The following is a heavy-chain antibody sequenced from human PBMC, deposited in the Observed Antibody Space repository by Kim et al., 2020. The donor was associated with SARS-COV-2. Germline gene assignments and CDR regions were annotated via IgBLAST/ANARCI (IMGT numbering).Heavy chain of an antibody. CDR3: ARDRQRAGTGVDY. J-gene: IGHJ4*02. Sequence: YTDYALSVKGRITINPDPSKSQFSLQLNSVTPEDTAVYYCARDRQRAGTGVDYWGQGTLVTVSS. D-gene: IGHD6-19*01. CDR2: YT. V-gene: IGHV6-1*01.